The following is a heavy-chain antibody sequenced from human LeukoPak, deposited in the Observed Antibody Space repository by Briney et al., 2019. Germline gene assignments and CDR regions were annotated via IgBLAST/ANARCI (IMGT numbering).Heavy chain of an antibody. D-gene: IGHD3-10*01. CDR1: GGSISRYY. Sequence: SETLSLTCTVSGGSISRYYWSWIRQPPGKGLEWIGYIYYSGSTNYNPSLKSRVTISVDTSKNQFSLKLSSVTAADTAVYYCARHPGDSGYFDYWGQGTLVTVSS. J-gene: IGHJ4*02. CDR2: IYYSGST. CDR3: ARHPGDSGYFDY. V-gene: IGHV4-59*08.